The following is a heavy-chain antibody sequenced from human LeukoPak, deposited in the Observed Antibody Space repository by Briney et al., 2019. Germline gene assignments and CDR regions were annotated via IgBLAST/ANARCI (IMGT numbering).Heavy chain of an antibody. J-gene: IGHJ4*02. CDR3: TKAPLRSCTGAFCYPFDS. D-gene: IGHD2-8*02. Sequence: PGGSLRLSCAASGFTFNNYDITWVRQTPGKGLEWVSATVGSRPDTYHADSVKGRFTVSRDDSRNTLYLQMNNLRIEGSAVYYCTKAPLRSCTGAFCYPFDSWGQGVLVTVSS. CDR2: TVGSRPDT. V-gene: IGHV3-23*01. CDR1: GFTFNNYD.